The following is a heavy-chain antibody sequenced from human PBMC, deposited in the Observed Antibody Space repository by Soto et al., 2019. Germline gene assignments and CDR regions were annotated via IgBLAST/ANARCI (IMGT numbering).Heavy chain of an antibody. J-gene: IGHJ4*02. V-gene: IGHV3-23*01. Sequence: EVQLLESGGGLAQPGGSLRLSCAASGFTFSGFAMSWVRQAPGKGLEWVSAITGSGGSTYHEDSVKGRFTISRDNSKNTLYLEMNSLRADDTAVYYGAKGSSSSRPYYFDYWGQGTLASVSS. CDR1: GFTFSGFA. CDR3: AKGSSSSRPYYFDY. D-gene: IGHD6-6*01. CDR2: ITGSGGST.